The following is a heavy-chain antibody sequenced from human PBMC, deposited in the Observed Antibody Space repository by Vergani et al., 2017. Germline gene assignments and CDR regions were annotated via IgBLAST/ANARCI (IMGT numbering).Heavy chain of an antibody. CDR2: IYTSGST. CDR3: ARVDYSTSSLGYYYYYYMDV. Sequence: QVQLPESGPGLVKPSETLSLTCTVSGGSISSYYWSWIRQPAGKGLEWIGRIYTSGSTNYNPSLKSRVTMSVDTSKNQFSLKLSSVTAADTAVYYCARVDYSTSSLGYYYYYYMDVWGKGTTVTVSS. CDR1: GGSISSYY. D-gene: IGHD6-6*01. J-gene: IGHJ6*03. V-gene: IGHV4-4*07.